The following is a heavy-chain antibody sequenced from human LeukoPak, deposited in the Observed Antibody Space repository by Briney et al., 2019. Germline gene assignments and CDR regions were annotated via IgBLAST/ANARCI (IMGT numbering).Heavy chain of an antibody. CDR3: ARVAYYYDSSGREAFDI. D-gene: IGHD3-22*01. Sequence: PGGSLRLSCAASGFTFSSYWMSWVRQAPGKGLEWVANIKQDGSEKYYVDSVKGRFTISRDNAKNSLYLQMNSLRAEDTAVYYCARVAYYYDSSGREAFDIWGQGTMLTVSS. J-gene: IGHJ3*02. CDR2: IKQDGSEK. CDR1: GFTFSSYW. V-gene: IGHV3-7*01.